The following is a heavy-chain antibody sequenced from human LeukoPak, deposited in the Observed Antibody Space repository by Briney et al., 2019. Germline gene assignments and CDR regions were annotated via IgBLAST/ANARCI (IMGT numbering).Heavy chain of an antibody. Sequence: PGGSLRLSCAASGFTFSSYAMSSVRQAPQRGLEWVSTISGSGESTFYGDSVKGRFTISRDNSKSTLYLEMNSLRAEDTAIYYCANIGIGVDYWGQGNLVTVSS. CDR2: ISGSGEST. D-gene: IGHD4-17*01. J-gene: IGHJ4*02. CDR1: GFTFSSYA. V-gene: IGHV3-23*01. CDR3: ANIGIGVDY.